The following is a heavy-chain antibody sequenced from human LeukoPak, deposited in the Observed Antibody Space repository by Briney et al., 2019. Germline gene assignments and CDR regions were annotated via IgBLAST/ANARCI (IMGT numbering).Heavy chain of an antibody. CDR1: GFTFSSYE. Sequence: GGALRLSCAASGFTFSSYEMNWVRQAPGKGLEWVSYISSGGSTIYYADSVKGRFTISRDNAKNSLYLQMNSLKAEDTAVYYCARDSRPGPGNPWGYYYGMDVWGKGTTVTV. J-gene: IGHJ6*04. V-gene: IGHV3-48*03. CDR3: ARDSRPGPGNPWGYYYGMDV. CDR2: ISSGGSTI. D-gene: IGHD7-27*01.